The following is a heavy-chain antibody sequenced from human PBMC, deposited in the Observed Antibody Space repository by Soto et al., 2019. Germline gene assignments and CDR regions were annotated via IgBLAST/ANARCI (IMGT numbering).Heavy chain of an antibody. D-gene: IGHD3-3*01. Sequence: PXEXLKISCKCSGYXFASYLLVWVRQMPGKGLEWMAIIYPGDSDSRYSPSFQGQVTISAEKSINNVYLQWSSMKASDTAIYYCARRKDFSDYWGQGTLGTVSS. CDR3: ARRKDFSDY. J-gene: IGHJ4*02. CDR1: GYXFASYL. CDR2: IYPGDSDS. V-gene: IGHV5-51*01.